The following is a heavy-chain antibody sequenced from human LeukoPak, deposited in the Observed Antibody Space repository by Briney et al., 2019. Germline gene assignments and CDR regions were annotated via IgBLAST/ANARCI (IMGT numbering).Heavy chain of an antibody. CDR2: IIPIFGTA. V-gene: IGHV1-69*13. CDR3: ARERIGCSGGSCQANGWFDP. Sequence: GASVKVSCKASGYTFTGYYMHWVRQAPGQGLEWMGGIIPIFGTANYAQKFQGRVTITADESTSTAYMELSSLRSEDTAVYYCARERIGCSGGSCQANGWFDPWGQGTLVTVSS. CDR1: GYTFTGYY. D-gene: IGHD2-15*01. J-gene: IGHJ5*02.